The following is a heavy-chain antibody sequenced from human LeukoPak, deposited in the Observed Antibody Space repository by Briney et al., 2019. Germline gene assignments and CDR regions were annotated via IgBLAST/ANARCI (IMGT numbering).Heavy chain of an antibody. V-gene: IGHV3-33*06. CDR3: AKDTAMVSYYYYYMDV. CDR1: GFTFSSYG. Sequence: PGRSLRLSCAASGFTFSSYGMHWVRQAPGKGLEWVAVIWYDGSNKYYADSVKGRFTISRDNSKNTLYLQMNSLRAEDTAVYYCAKDTAMVSYYYYYMDVWGNGTTVTVSS. D-gene: IGHD5-18*01. J-gene: IGHJ6*03. CDR2: IWYDGSNK.